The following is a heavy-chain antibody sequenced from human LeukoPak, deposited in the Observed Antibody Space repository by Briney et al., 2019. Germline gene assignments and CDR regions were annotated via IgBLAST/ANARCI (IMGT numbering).Heavy chain of an antibody. CDR1: GGSISSYY. V-gene: IGHV4-59*01. CDR2: IYYSGST. J-gene: IGHJ4*02. Sequence: SETLSLTCTVSGGSISSYYWSWIRQPPGKGLEWIGYIYYSGSTNYNPSLKSRVTISVDTSKNQFSLKLSSVTAADTAVYYCARETMVRGVILLDYWGQGTLVTVSS. D-gene: IGHD3-10*01. CDR3: ARETMVRGVILLDY.